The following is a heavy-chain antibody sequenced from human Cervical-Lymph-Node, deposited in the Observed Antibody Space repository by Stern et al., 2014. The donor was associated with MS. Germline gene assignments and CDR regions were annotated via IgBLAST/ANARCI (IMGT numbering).Heavy chain of an antibody. J-gene: IGHJ4*02. CDR3: ARGRNGVADV. CDR1: ASNFLRLP. V-gene: IGHV1-18*04. Sequence: VQLVQSGAEVQNPPPPPPPPPPPPASNFLRLPITRVRQPPAHGLQWVGWSSSYGSSRDFAQKFQGRVTMTTDRFATTAYMELDNLTSDDTATYYCARGRNGVADVWGQGTLVIVSS. D-gene: IGHD3-3*01. CDR2: SSSYGSSR.